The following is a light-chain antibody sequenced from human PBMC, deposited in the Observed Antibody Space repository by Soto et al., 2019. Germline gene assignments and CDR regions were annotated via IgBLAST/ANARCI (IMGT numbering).Light chain of an antibody. J-gene: IGKJ1*01. V-gene: IGKV1-39*01. CDR3: QQSYTTPRT. CDR2: GAS. CDR1: HSISKH. Sequence: DIQMTQSPSSLSASVGDRVTITCRASHSISKHLNWYQQKPGKVPKLLIYGASSLQSGVPSRFSGSGSGTDFTLTISSLQPEDFATYYCQQSYTTPRTFGQGTKVDIK.